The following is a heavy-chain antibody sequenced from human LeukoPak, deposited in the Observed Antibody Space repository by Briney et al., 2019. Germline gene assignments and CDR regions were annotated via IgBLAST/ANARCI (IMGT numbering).Heavy chain of an antibody. Sequence: PSVNFSCKASGYTFTDYNIHWVRQAPGQGLEWMGWMNPNSGGANYAQKFQDRVTMTRDTSISTAYMELSGVRSDDSAVYYCTRDRLGESGWFDPWGEGSLVTVSS. CDR2: MNPNSGGA. J-gene: IGHJ5*02. V-gene: IGHV1-2*02. D-gene: IGHD3-16*01. CDR1: GYTFTDYN. CDR3: TRDRLGESGWFDP.